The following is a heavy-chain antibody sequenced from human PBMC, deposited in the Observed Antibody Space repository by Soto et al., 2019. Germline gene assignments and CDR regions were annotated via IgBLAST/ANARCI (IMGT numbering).Heavy chain of an antibody. Sequence: QVQLVQSGAEVKKPGSSVKVSCKASGGTFSSYAISWVRQAPGQGLEWMGGIIPIFGTANYAQKFQGRVTITADESTSPAYMELSSLRSEDTAVYYCARDHSSGWYVDYYYGMDVWGQGTTVTVSS. D-gene: IGHD6-19*01. CDR2: IIPIFGTA. V-gene: IGHV1-69*01. CDR3: ARDHSSGWYVDYYYGMDV. J-gene: IGHJ6*02. CDR1: GGTFSSYA.